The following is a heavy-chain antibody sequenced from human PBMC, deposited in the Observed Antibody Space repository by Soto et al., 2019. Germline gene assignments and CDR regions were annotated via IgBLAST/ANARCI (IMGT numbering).Heavy chain of an antibody. CDR1: GYTFTSYD. CDR2: MNPNSGNT. CDR3: ASRSNCSGIYSLKTLGYCSGGSMKGTRY. V-gene: IGHV1-8*01. D-gene: IGHD2-15*01. Sequence: ASVKVSCKASGYTFTSYDINWVRQATGQGLEWMGWMNPNSGNTGYAQKFQGRVTMTRNTSISTAYMELSSLRSEDTAVYYCASRSNCSGIYSLKTLGYCSGGSMKGTRYWGQGTLVTVSS. J-gene: IGHJ4*02.